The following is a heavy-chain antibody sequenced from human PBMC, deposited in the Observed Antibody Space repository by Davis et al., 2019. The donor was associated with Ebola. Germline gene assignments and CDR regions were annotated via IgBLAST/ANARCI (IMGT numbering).Heavy chain of an antibody. CDR3: ASAYYYDSSGYLLGG. CDR2: IYSGGST. D-gene: IGHD3-22*01. Sequence: GESLKISCAASGFTVSSNYMNWVRQAPGKGLEWVSVIYSGGSTYYADSVKGRFTISRDNSKNTLYLQMNSLRAEDTAVYYCASAYYYDSSGYLLGGWGQGTLVTVSS. J-gene: IGHJ4*02. V-gene: IGHV3-53*01. CDR1: GFTVSSNY.